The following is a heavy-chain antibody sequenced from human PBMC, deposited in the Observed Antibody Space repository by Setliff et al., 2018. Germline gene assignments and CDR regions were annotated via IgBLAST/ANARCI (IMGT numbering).Heavy chain of an antibody. CDR3: AREQWLDPPGYYYMDV. CDR2: IYIGGSA. V-gene: IGHV4-4*07. D-gene: IGHD6-19*01. J-gene: IGHJ6*03. CDR1: GGSISSYY. Sequence: SETLSLTCTVSGGSISSYYWSWIRQPAGKGLEWIGHIYIGGSANYNPSLKSRVTMSIDTSKNQFSLKLSSVTAADMAVYHCAREQWLDPPGYYYMDVWAKGTTVTVSS.